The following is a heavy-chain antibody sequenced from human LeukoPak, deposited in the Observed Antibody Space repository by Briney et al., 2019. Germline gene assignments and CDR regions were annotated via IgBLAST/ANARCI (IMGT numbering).Heavy chain of an antibody. V-gene: IGHV1-18*01. CDR1: GYTFSSYG. Sequence: ASVNVSCKASGYTFSSYGISWVRQAPGQGLEWMGWISAYNGNTNYAQKLQGRVTTTTDTSTTTAYMELRSLRSDDTAVYYCARAQVYLRPNFDYWGQGTLVTVSS. D-gene: IGHD2-8*01. CDR2: ISAYNGNT. J-gene: IGHJ4*02. CDR3: ARAQVYLRPNFDY.